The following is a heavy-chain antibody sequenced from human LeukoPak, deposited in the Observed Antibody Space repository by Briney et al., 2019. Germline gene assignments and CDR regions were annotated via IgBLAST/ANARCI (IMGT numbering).Heavy chain of an antibody. CDR2: ISSSGSTI. J-gene: IGHJ4*02. V-gene: IGHV3-48*03. D-gene: IGHD3-9*01. CDR3: ARGGKVRYFDWPNFDY. CDR1: GFTFSSYE. Sequence: GGSLRLSCAASGFTFSSYEMNWVRQAPGKGLEWVSYISSSGSTIYYADSVKGRFTISRDNAKNSLYLQMNSLRAEDTAVYYCARGGKVRYFDWPNFDYWGQGTLVTVSS.